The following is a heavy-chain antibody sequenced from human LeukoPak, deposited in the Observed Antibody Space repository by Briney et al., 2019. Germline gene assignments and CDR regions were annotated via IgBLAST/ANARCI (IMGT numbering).Heavy chain of an antibody. D-gene: IGHD3-22*01. CDR2: IYYSGST. CDR3: ARDRYDDSSGPLRGYYYYGMDV. CDR1: GGSISSYY. J-gene: IGHJ6*02. V-gene: IGHV4-59*01. Sequence: SETLSLTCTVSGGSISSYYWSWIRQPPGKGLKWIGYIYYSGSTNYNPSLKSRVTISVDTSKNQFSLKLSSVTAADTAVYYCARDRYDDSSGPLRGYYYYGMDVWGQGTTVTVSS.